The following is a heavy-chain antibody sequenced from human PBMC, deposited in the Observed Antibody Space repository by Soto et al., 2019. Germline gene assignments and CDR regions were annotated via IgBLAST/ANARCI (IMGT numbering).Heavy chain of an antibody. CDR1: GGTFSSYT. Sequence: QVQLVQSGAEVKKPGSSVKVSYKASGGTFSSYTISWVRQAPGQGLERMGRIIPILAIANYAQKFQGRGTITADKSTSTAYMDLSSLRSEDTAVYYCARKPYYDILPGEVAFDIWGQGTMVTVSS. D-gene: IGHD3-9*01. CDR3: ARKPYYDILPGEVAFDI. CDR2: IIPILAIA. J-gene: IGHJ3*02. V-gene: IGHV1-69*02.